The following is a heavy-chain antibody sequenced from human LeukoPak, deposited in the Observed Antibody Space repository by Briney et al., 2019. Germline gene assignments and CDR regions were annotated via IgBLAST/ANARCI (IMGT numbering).Heavy chain of an antibody. V-gene: IGHV4-34*01. Sequence: SETLSLTCAVYGGSFSGYYWSWIRQPPGKGLEWIGEINHSGSTNYNPSLKSRVTISVDTSKNQFSLRLSSVTAADTAVYYCARDYCSGGSCYSGAQGWFDPWGQGTLVTVSS. CDR3: ARDYCSGGSCYSGAQGWFDP. CDR2: INHSGST. J-gene: IGHJ5*02. CDR1: GGSFSGYY. D-gene: IGHD2-15*01.